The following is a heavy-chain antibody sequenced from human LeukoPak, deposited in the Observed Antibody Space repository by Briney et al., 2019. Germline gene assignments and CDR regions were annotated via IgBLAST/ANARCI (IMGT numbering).Heavy chain of an antibody. J-gene: IGHJ4*02. CDR2: ISSSSSTI. Sequence: GGSLRLSCAASGFSFSTYSMNWVRQAPGKGLEWLSYISSSSSTIDYADSVKGRFTISRDNAKNSLYLQMNSLRAEDTAVYYCARERDTMVRGAYWNDEFDYWGQGTLVTVSS. CDR1: GFSFSTYS. CDR3: ARERDTMVRGAYWNDEFDY. V-gene: IGHV3-48*04. D-gene: IGHD3-10*01.